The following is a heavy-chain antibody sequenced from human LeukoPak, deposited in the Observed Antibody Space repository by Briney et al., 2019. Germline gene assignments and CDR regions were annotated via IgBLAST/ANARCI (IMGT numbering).Heavy chain of an antibody. V-gene: IGHV4-30-4*08. CDR1: GGSVSSGDYY. Sequence: SETLSLTCTVSGGSVSSGDYYWTWIRQPPGKGLEWIGYIYSRGSAYSAPSLKNRVTISVDTSKNQFSLKLSSVTAADTAVYYCARPKGYCSSTSCFRKAFDIWGQGTMVTVSS. J-gene: IGHJ3*02. CDR3: ARPKGYCSSTSCFRKAFDI. CDR2: IYSRGSA. D-gene: IGHD2-2*01.